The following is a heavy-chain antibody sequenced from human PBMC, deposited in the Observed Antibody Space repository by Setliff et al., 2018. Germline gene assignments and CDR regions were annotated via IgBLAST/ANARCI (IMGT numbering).Heavy chain of an antibody. CDR2: INPKSGVT. CDR1: GYSFSDFY. CDR3: ARASYGFWSGYWGDYYYMDV. J-gene: IGHJ6*03. D-gene: IGHD3-3*01. V-gene: IGHV1-2*02. Sequence: ASVKVSCKASGYSFSDFYMHWVRQVPGRGPEWMGSINPKSGVTRYVQKFQGRVTMTRDTSISTAYMELSRLRSDDTAVYYCARASYGFWSGYWGDYYYMDVWGKGTTVTVSS.